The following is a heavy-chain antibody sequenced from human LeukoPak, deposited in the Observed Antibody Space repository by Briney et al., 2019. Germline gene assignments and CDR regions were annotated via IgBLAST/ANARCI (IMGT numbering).Heavy chain of an antibody. D-gene: IGHD3-10*01. CDR3: ARDGGDY. CDR1: GHTFTVYY. V-gene: IGHV1-2*02. CDR2: ITLNSGDT. J-gene: IGHJ4*02. Sequence: GASVKVSCKASGHTFTVYYIHWVRQAPGQGLEWMGWITLNSGDTKYAQKFQGRVTMTSDTSITTAYMELSRLKFDDTAVYYCARDGGDYWGQGTLVTVSS.